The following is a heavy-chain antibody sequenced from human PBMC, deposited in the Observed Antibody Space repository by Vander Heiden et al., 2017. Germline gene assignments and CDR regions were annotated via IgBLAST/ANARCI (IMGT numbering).Heavy chain of an antibody. CDR3: GRGNYGMDV. J-gene: IGHJ6*02. CDR1: GFTLSDYW. V-gene: IGHV3-74*01. Sequence: EVEVVGFGGGLVQPGEALRLSLAASGFTLSDYWMHWVRQAPGKGLVWVANINGDGSITNYADSVKGRFTVSRDNAKNTLYLQMHSLRAEDAAVYYCGRGNYGMDVWGQGTTVTVSS. CDR2: INGDGSIT.